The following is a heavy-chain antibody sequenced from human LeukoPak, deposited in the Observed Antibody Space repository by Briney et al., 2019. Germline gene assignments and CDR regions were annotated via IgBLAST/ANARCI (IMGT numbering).Heavy chain of an antibody. CDR2: IYSGGST. Sequence: GGSLRLSCAASGFTVSSNYMSWVRQAPGKGLEWVSVIYSGGSTYYADSVKGRFTISRDNSKNTLYLQMNSLRAEDTAVYYCAKGAGFTRQNYFDSWGQGTLVTVSS. CDR1: GFTVSSNY. J-gene: IGHJ4*02. V-gene: IGHV3-66*01. D-gene: IGHD3-3*01. CDR3: AKGAGFTRQNYFDS.